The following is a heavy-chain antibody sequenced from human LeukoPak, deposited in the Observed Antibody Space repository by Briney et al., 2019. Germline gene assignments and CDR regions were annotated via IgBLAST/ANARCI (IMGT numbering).Heavy chain of an antibody. V-gene: IGHV4-39*07. CDR1: GGSISSSSYY. D-gene: IGHD4-17*01. J-gene: IGHJ5*02. CDR3: ARDTVTTQNWFDP. CDR2: IYYSGST. Sequence: SETLSLTCTVSGGSISSSSYYWGWISQPPGKGLEWIGSIYYSGSTYYNPSLKSRVTISVDTSRNQFSLKLSSVTAADTAVYYCARDTVTTQNWFDPWGQGTLVTVSS.